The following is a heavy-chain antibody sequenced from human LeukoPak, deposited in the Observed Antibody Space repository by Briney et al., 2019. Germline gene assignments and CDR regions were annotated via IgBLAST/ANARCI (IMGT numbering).Heavy chain of an antibody. CDR1: GGSFSSYY. D-gene: IGHD6-13*01. CDR3: ARDQESAAAVFDI. V-gene: IGHV4-4*07. J-gene: IGHJ3*02. CDR2: VYTSGST. Sequence: SETLSLTCTVSGGSFSSYYWSWFRQPAGEGLEWIGRVYTSGSTNYNPSLKGRVTMSVDTSKNQFSLKLSSVTAADTAVYYCARDQESAAAVFDIWGQGTMVTVSS.